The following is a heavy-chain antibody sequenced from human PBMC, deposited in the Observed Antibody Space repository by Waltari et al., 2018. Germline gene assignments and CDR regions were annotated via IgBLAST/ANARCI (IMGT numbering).Heavy chain of an antibody. CDR2: NNHSGST. Sequence: QVQLQQWGAGLLKPSETLSLTSAVYGGSFSGYYCSWFRQPPGKGLDWIGENNHSGSTNYNPALKSRVTISVDTSKNQFSLKLSSVTAADTAVYYCASPGVRYPSYYYYYGMDVWGQGTTVTVSS. CDR1: GGSFSGYY. V-gene: IGHV4-34*01. D-gene: IGHD3-9*01. J-gene: IGHJ6*02. CDR3: ASPGVRYPSYYYYYGMDV.